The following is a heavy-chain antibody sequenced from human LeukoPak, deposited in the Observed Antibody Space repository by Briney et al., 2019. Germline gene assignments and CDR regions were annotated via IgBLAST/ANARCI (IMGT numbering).Heavy chain of an antibody. Sequence: PSETLSLTCTVSGGSISSSSYYWGWIRQPPGKGLEWIGSIYYSGSTYYNPSLKSRVTISVDTSKNQFSLKLSSVTAADTDVYYCARHRNEYDYGDYQVIDYWGQGTLVTVSS. CDR1: GGSISSSSYY. CDR2: IYYSGST. CDR3: ARHRNEYDYGDYQVIDY. D-gene: IGHD4-17*01. V-gene: IGHV4-39*01. J-gene: IGHJ4*02.